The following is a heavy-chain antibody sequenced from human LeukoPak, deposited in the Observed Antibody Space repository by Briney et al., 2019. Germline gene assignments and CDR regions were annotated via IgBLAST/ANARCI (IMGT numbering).Heavy chain of an antibody. D-gene: IGHD3-9*01. J-gene: IGHJ4*02. Sequence: ASVKVSCKASGYTFTSYGISWVRQAPGQGLEWMGIINPSGGSTSYAQKFQGRVTMTRDTSTSTVYMELSSLRSEDTAVYYCARESVPTICIDYWGQGTLVTVSS. CDR3: ARESVPTICIDY. V-gene: IGHV1-46*01. CDR1: GYTFTSYG. CDR2: INPSGGST.